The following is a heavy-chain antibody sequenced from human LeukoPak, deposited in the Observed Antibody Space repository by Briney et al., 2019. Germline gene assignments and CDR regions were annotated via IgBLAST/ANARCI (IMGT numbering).Heavy chain of an antibody. J-gene: IGHJ4*02. D-gene: IGHD5-18*01. Sequence: SETLSLTCTVSGGSISSGGYYWSWIRQHPGKGLEWIGYIYYSGSTYYNPSLKSRVNISVDTSKNQSSLKLSSVTAADTAVYYCARARGYSYGYDYWGQGTLVTVSS. V-gene: IGHV4-31*03. CDR1: GGSISSGGYY. CDR2: IYYSGST. CDR3: ARARGYSYGYDY.